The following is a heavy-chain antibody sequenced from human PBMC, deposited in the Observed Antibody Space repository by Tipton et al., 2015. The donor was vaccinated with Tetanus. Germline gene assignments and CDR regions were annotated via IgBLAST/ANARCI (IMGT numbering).Heavy chain of an antibody. CDR1: GGSISSYY. J-gene: IGHJ4*02. V-gene: IGHV4-59*12. CDR3: ASRGTLRL. Sequence: TLSLTCTVSGGSISSYYWSWIRQPAGKGLEWIGEISQSGSTDYNPSLKSRLTISVDRSKNHFTLELRSVTVADTAFYYCASRGTLRLWGPGTLVTVSS. CDR2: ISQSGST.